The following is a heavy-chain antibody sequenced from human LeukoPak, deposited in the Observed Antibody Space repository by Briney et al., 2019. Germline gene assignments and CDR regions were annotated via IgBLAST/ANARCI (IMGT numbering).Heavy chain of an antibody. V-gene: IGHV4-59*11. CDR1: GGSMTTHH. D-gene: IGHD5-18*01. CDR2: VFDSGRT. Sequence: SETLSLTCTVSGGSMTTHHWNWLRQTPGKGLEWIGNVFDSGRTKENPSLKSRDTLSADTSKNQLSLRLSSVTAEDTAVYYCTTIKRGNIFGYFDFWGQGILVTVSS. J-gene: IGHJ4*02. CDR3: TTIKRGNIFGYFDF.